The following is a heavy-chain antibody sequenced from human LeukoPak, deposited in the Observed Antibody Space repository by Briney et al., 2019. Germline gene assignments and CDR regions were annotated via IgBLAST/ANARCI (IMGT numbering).Heavy chain of an antibody. CDR3: AKRASYCFDF. V-gene: IGHV3-23*01. CDR1: GFTFTNSA. D-gene: IGHD1-26*01. J-gene: IGHJ4*02. CDR2: ISADGGST. Sequence: GGSLRLSCAASGFTFTNSAMSWVHQAPGKGLEWVSTISADGGSTFYADSVKGRFTVSRDNSKNTLYLQMSSLRAEDTAVYYCAKRASYCFDFWGQGTLVTVSS.